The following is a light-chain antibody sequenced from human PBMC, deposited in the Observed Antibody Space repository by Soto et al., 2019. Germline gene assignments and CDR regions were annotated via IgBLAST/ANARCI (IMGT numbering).Light chain of an antibody. CDR3: QSYDSSLSGYV. CDR2: GNT. CDR1: SSNIGAGYD. J-gene: IGLJ1*01. Sequence: QSELTQPPSVSGAPGQRVTISCTGSSSNIGAGYDVSWYQQLPGTAPKFLIYGNTDRPSGVPDRFSGSKSGTSASLAITGLQAEDEADYYCQSYDSSLSGYVFGTGTKLTVL. V-gene: IGLV1-40*01.